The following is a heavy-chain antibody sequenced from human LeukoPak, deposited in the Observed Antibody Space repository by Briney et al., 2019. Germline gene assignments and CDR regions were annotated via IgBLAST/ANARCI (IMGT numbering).Heavy chain of an antibody. Sequence: GASVKVSCKASGYTFTSYDINWVRQATGQGLEWMGWMNPNSGNTGYAQKFEGRVTMTRNTSISTAYMELSSLRSEDTAVYYCARGRVTNRITIYYWGQGTLVTVSS. CDR2: MNPNSGNT. V-gene: IGHV1-8*01. J-gene: IGHJ4*02. D-gene: IGHD3-3*01. CDR3: ARGRVTNRITIYY. CDR1: GYTFTSYD.